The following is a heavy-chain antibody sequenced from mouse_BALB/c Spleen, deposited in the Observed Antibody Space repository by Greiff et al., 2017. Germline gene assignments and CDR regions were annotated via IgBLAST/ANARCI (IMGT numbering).Heavy chain of an antibody. D-gene: IGHD1-1*01. CDR2: ISSGSSTI. CDR3: ARSYGSGGDY. V-gene: IGHV5-17*02. Sequence: EVMLVESGGGLVQPGGSRKLSCAASGFTFSSFGMHWVRQAPEKGLEWVAYISSGSSTIYYADTVKGRFTISRDNPKNTLFLQMTSLRSEDTAMYYCARSYGSGGDYWGQGTTLTVSS. CDR1: GFTFSSFG. J-gene: IGHJ2*01.